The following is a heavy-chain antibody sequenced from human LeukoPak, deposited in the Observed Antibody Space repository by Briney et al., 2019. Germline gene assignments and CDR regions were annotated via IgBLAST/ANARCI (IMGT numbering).Heavy chain of an antibody. V-gene: IGHV1-2*02. J-gene: IGHJ6*02. D-gene: IGHD2-2*01. CDR1: GYTFTGYY. Sequence: ASVKVSCKASGYTFTGYYMHWVRQAPGQGLEWMGWINPNSGGTNYAQKFQGRVTMTRDTSISTAYMELSRLRSDDTAVYYCAFPGYCSSTSCPRTGVAYYYGMDVWGQGTTVTVSS. CDR3: AFPGYCSSTSCPRTGVAYYYGMDV. CDR2: INPNSGGT.